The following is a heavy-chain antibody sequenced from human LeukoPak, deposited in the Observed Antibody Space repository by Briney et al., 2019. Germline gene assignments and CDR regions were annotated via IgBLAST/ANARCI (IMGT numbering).Heavy chain of an antibody. V-gene: IGHV1-2*02. CDR3: ARDLGPGIAVAGTGWFDP. Sequence: ASVKVSCKASGYTFTGYYMHWVRQAPGQGLEWMGWINPNSGGTNYAQKFQGRVTMTRDTSISTAYMELSRLRSDDTAVYYCARDLGPGIAVAGTGWFDPWGQGTLVTVSS. CDR1: GYTFTGYY. CDR2: INPNSGGT. D-gene: IGHD6-19*01. J-gene: IGHJ5*02.